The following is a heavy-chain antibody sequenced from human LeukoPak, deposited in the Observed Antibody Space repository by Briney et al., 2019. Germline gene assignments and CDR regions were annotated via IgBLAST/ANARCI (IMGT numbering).Heavy chain of an antibody. J-gene: IGHJ6*02. CDR2: IYPGDSDT. V-gene: IGHV5-51*01. Sequence: GESLKISCKGSGYSFTSYWIGWVRQMPGKGLEWMGIIYPGDSDTRYSPSFQGQVTISADKSISTAYLQWSSLKASDTAMHYCARLRTTITGTTAYYYGMDVWGQGTTVTVSS. CDR1: GYSFTSYW. D-gene: IGHD1-7*01. CDR3: ARLRTTITGTTAYYYGMDV.